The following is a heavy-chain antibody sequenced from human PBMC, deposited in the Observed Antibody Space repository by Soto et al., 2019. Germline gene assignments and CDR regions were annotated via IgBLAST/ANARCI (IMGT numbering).Heavy chain of an antibody. CDR1: GGTFSSYT. CDR3: ARVRGDILTYGMDV. J-gene: IGHJ6*02. CDR2: ITPILGIA. D-gene: IGHD3-9*01. V-gene: IGHV1-69*02. Sequence: ASVKVSCKASGGTFSSYTISWVRQAPGQGLEWMGRITPILGIANYAQKFQGRVTITADKSTSTAYMELSSLRSEDTAVYYCARVRGDILTYGMDVWGQGTTVTVSS.